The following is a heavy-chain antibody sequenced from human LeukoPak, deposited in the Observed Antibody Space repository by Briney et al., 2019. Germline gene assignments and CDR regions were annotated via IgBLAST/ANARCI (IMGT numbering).Heavy chain of an antibody. D-gene: IGHD4-23*01. CDR2: IYGGGST. CDR3: APGGNEAFDI. CDR1: GLIVSRNY. V-gene: IGHV3-53*01. Sequence: GGSLRLSSAASGLIVSRNYMSWVRQAPGKGLEWVSVIYGGGSTYYADSVKGRFTISRDNSKNTLYLQMNSLRAEDTAVYYCAPGGNEAFDIWGQGTMVTVS. J-gene: IGHJ3*02.